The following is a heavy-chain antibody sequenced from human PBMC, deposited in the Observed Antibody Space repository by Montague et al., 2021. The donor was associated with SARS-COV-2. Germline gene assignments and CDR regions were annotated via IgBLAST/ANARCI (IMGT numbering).Heavy chain of an antibody. V-gene: IGHV3-7*03. CDR3: ARDEGYTYYDFWSGYFVY. CDR1: KLTFSDYW. J-gene: IGHJ4*02. CDR2: INRDRSER. Sequence: SLRLSCAASKLTFSDYWMSWVRQAPGKGLEWLANINRDRSERYYVDSVKGRFTISRDNAKNSLYLQMNSLSAEDTAVYYCARDEGYTYYDFWSGYFVYWGQGTLITVSS. D-gene: IGHD3-3*01.